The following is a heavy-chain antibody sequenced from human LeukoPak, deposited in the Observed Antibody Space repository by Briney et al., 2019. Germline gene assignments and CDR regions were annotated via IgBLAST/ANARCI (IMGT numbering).Heavy chain of an antibody. D-gene: IGHD3-9*01. Sequence: GGSLRLSCAASGFTFSSYGMHWVRQAPGKGLEWVAVIWYDGSNKYYADSVKGRFTISRDNAKNTLYLQMNSLRAEDTAVYYCARAGRLRYARGDYYMDVWGKGTTVTVSS. CDR2: IWYDGSNK. V-gene: IGHV3-33*01. CDR1: GFTFSSYG. CDR3: ARAGRLRYARGDYYMDV. J-gene: IGHJ6*03.